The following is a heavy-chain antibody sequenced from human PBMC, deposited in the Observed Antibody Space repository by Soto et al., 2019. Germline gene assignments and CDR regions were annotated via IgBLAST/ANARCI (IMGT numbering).Heavy chain of an antibody. J-gene: IGHJ4*02. V-gene: IGHV6-1*01. Sequence: SQTLSLTCASSGDSVSSNSAAWNWIRQSPSRGLEWLGRTYYRSKWSNVYAASVKSRISINPDTSKNQFSLQLSSVTPDDTAVYYCARGDTEYDYWGLGTLVTVSS. CDR1: GDSVSSNSAA. CDR2: TYYRSKWSN. D-gene: IGHD6-6*01. CDR3: ARGDTEYDY.